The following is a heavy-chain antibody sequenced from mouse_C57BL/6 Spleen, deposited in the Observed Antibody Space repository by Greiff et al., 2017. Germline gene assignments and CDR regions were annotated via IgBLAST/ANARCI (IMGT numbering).Heavy chain of an antibody. Sequence: QVQLQQPGTELVKPGASVKLSCKASGYTFTSYWMHWVKQRPGQGLEWIGNINPSNGGTNYNEKFKSKATLTVDKSSSTAYMQLSSLTSEDSAVYYCARDALYYYCSNYYYAMDYWGQGTSVTVSS. CDR1: GYTFTSYW. CDR2: INPSNGGT. J-gene: IGHJ4*01. V-gene: IGHV1-53*01. CDR3: ARDALYYYCSNYYYAMDY. D-gene: IGHD1-1*01.